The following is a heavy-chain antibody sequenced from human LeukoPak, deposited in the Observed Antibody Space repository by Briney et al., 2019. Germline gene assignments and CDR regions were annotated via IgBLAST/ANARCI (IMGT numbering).Heavy chain of an antibody. Sequence: GESLKISCKGSGYSFTSYWIGWVRQMPGKGLEWMGIIYPGDSDTTYSPSFQGQVTISANKSISTAYLQWSSLKASDTAMYYCARRDGYCSSTSCYADYYYGMDVWGQGTTVTVSS. J-gene: IGHJ6*02. CDR2: IYPGDSDT. CDR3: ARRDGYCSSTSCYADYYYGMDV. CDR1: GYSFTSYW. V-gene: IGHV5-51*01. D-gene: IGHD2-2*01.